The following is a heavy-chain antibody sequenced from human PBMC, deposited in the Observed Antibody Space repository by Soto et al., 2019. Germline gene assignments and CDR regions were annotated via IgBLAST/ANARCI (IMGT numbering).Heavy chain of an antibody. V-gene: IGHV3-23*01. CDR3: AKASGSIYGKDYFDY. CDR2: ITGGGDST. J-gene: IGHJ4*02. CDR1: GFTFSRYA. Sequence: EVQLLESGEGLVQPGGSLRLSCAASGFTFSRYAMSWVRQAPGKGLEWVSLITGGGDSTYYADSVKGRFTISRDNSXXTLYLQVNSLRAEDTAVYYCAKASGSIYGKDYFDYWGQGTLVTVSS. D-gene: IGHD5-18*01.